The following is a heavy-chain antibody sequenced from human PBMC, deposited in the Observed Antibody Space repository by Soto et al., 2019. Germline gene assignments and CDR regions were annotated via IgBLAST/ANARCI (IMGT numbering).Heavy chain of an antibody. D-gene: IGHD5-18*01. V-gene: IGHV1-18*04. J-gene: IGHJ2*01. CDR2: ITASNGNT. Sequence: QLQRVQSGAEVKTPGASVRVSCKAAGFSFSTYGITWVRQAPGQGLEWMGWITASNGNTRYGQNLQGRLTLTTDTSTNTAYMNLGRLSSDDTAMYYCARGNSYGSFWYFDLWDRGTLITVSS. CDR3: ARGNSYGSFWYFDL. CDR1: GFSFSTYG.